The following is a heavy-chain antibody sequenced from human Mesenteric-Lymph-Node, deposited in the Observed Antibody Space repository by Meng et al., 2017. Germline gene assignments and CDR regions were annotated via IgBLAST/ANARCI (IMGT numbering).Heavy chain of an antibody. V-gene: IGHV3-48*03. Sequence: GESLKISCAASGFTFSSYEMNWVRQAPGTGLEWVSYISSSGSTIYYADSVKGRFTVSRDNSKNTAYLQMNSLTTEDTAIYFCARGTGPGSYLIDHWGQGTMVTVSS. D-gene: IGHD3-10*01. CDR1: GFTFSSYE. CDR2: ISSSGSTI. J-gene: IGHJ4*02. CDR3: ARGTGPGSYLIDH.